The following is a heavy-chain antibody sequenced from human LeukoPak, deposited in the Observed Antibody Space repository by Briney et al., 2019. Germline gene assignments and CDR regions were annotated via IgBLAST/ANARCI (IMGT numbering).Heavy chain of an antibody. V-gene: IGHV1-2*02. D-gene: IGHD3-16*01. CDR3: ARDLNTIRGVMDY. Sequence: ASVKVSCKASEYTFTANYLHWVRQAPGQGLECMGWINPNSGVTNYAQRFQGRVTMTRDTSISTAYMEVSRLRADDTAVYYCARDLNTIRGVMDYWGQGTLVTVS. J-gene: IGHJ4*02. CDR1: EYTFTANY. CDR2: INPNSGVT.